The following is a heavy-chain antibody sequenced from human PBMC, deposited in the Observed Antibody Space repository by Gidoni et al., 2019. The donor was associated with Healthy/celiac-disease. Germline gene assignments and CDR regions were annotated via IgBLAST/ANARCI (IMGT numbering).Heavy chain of an antibody. CDR2: ISGSGVST. CDR1: GFTFSSYA. J-gene: IGHJ4*02. CDR3: AKDLRRYSYGSGTYYFDY. D-gene: IGHD5-18*01. V-gene: IGHV3-23*01. Sequence: EVQLLESGGGLVQPGGSLRLSCAASGFTFSSYAMIWVRQAPGKGLEVVSAISGSGVSTYYADPVKGRFTISRDNSKNTLYLQMNSLRAEDTAVYYCAKDLRRYSYGSGTYYFDYWGQGTLVTVSS.